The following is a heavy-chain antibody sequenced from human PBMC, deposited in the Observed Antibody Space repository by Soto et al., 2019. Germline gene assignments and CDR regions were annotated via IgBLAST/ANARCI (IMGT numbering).Heavy chain of an antibody. V-gene: IGHV3-23*01. Sequence: GGSLRLSCAASGFTFSSYAMSWVRQAPGKGLEWVSAISGSGGSTYYADSVKGRFTIPRDNSKNTLYLQMNSLRAEDTAVYYCAKAPYSSSSNWFDPWGQGTLVTVSS. CDR1: GFTFSSYA. J-gene: IGHJ5*02. CDR3: AKAPYSSSSNWFDP. CDR2: ISGSGGST. D-gene: IGHD6-6*01.